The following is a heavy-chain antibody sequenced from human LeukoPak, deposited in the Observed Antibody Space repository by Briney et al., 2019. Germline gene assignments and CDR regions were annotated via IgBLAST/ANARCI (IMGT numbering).Heavy chain of an antibody. CDR2: IYYSGST. CDR3: AREVNYYDSSGYYHDAFDI. Sequence: SETLSLTCTVSGGSISSYYWSWIRQPPGKGLEWIGYIYYSGSTNYNPSLKSRVTISVDTSKSQFSLKLSSVTAADTAVYYCAREVNYYDSSGYYHDAFDIWGQGTMVTVSS. CDR1: GGSISSYY. D-gene: IGHD3-22*01. V-gene: IGHV4-59*01. J-gene: IGHJ3*02.